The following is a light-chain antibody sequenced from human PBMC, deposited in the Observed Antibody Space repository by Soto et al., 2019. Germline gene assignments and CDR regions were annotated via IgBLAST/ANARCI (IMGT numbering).Light chain of an antibody. V-gene: IGLV1-47*01. CDR1: SSNIGSNY. CDR2: RNN. CDR3: AAWDDSLSGLVV. Sequence: QSVLTQPPSASGTPGQRVTISCSGSSSNIGSNYVYWYQQLPGTAPKLLIYRNNQRPSGVPDRFSGSKSGTSASLAISGLRSEDEADYYCAAWDDSLSGLVVVGGGNKLTVL. J-gene: IGLJ2*01.